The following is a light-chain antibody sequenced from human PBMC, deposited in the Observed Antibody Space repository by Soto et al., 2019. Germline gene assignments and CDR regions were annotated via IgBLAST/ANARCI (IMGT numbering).Light chain of an antibody. V-gene: IGLV3-9*01. CDR3: QVWDSSPAL. J-gene: IGLJ2*01. CDR1: NIGSKN. CDR2: NDS. Sequence: SYELTQPLSVSVALGQTARITCGGNNIGSKNVHWYQQKPGQAPVLVIYNDSNRPSGIPERFSGSNSGSTATLTIRRAQAGDEADYYCQVWDSSPALLGGGTKLTVL.